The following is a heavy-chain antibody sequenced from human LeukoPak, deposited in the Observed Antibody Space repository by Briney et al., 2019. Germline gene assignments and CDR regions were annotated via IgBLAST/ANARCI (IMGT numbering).Heavy chain of an antibody. Sequence: GGSLRLSCAASGFTFSTYSMNWVRQAPGKGLEWVSYISSSSNTIYDADSVKGRFTISRDNAKNSLYLQMNSMRAEDTAVYYCAVSDYFDYWGQGTLVTVSS. CDR3: AVSDYFDY. J-gene: IGHJ4*02. V-gene: IGHV3-48*01. CDR2: ISSSSNTI. CDR1: GFTFSTYS. D-gene: IGHD5/OR15-5a*01.